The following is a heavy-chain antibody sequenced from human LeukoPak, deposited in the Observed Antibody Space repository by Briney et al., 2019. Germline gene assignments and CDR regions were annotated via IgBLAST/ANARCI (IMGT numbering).Heavy chain of an antibody. CDR3: ARGGYISSWYWVY. D-gene: IGHD6-13*01. V-gene: IGHV3-7*03. CDR1: GFSFSDYC. CDR2: INRDGSEK. J-gene: IGHJ4*02. Sequence: GGSLRLSCAASGFSFSDYCMPWVRQAPGQALEWVANINRDGSEKYYVEYVKGRFTISRDSPKNSLYLQMNNLRADDTATYYCARGGYISSWYWVYWGQGTLVTVSS.